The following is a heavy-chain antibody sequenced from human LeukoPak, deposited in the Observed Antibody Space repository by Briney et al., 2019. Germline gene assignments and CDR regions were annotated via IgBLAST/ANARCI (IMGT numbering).Heavy chain of an antibody. CDR1: GGSFSGYY. J-gene: IGHJ4*02. Sequence: PSETLSLTCAVYGGSFSGYYWSWIRQPPGKGLEWIGEINHSGSTNYNPSLKSRVTISVDASKNQFSLKLSSVTAADTAVYYCARALDIVVVPAAMEGGFDYWGQGTLVTVSS. CDR3: ARALDIVVVPAAMEGGFDY. CDR2: INHSGST. V-gene: IGHV4-34*01. D-gene: IGHD2-2*01.